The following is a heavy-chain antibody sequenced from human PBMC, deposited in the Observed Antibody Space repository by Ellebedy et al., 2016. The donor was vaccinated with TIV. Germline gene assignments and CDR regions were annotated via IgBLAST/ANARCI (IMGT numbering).Heavy chain of an antibody. CDR1: GFAFSSHS. D-gene: IGHD1-1*01. CDR2: ITKNSDYI. CDR3: TRDANPSRTTGTGGLDV. V-gene: IGHV3-21*01. J-gene: IGHJ6*02. Sequence: PGGSLRLSCAASGFAFSSHSMNWVRQAPWKGLEWVSAITKNSDYIYYSDSVRGRFTISRDDAKNSLFLQMNSLRAEDTDVYYCTRDANPSRTTGTGGLDVWGQGTTVTVSS.